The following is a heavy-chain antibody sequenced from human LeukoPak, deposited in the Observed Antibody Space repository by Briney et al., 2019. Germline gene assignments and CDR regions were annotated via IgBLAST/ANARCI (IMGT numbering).Heavy chain of an antibody. CDR1: GFTFSNAW. V-gene: IGHV3-15*01. D-gene: IGHD3-16*02. J-gene: IGHJ3*02. Sequence: PGGSLRLSCAASGFTFSNAWMSWVRQAPGKGLEWVGRIKSKTDGGTTDYAAPVKGRFTISRDDSKNTLYLQMNSLKTEDTAVYYCTTDLAVDDYVWGSYRQSNDAFDIWGQGTMVTVSS. CDR3: TTDLAVDDYVWGSYRQSNDAFDI. CDR2: IKSKTDGGTT.